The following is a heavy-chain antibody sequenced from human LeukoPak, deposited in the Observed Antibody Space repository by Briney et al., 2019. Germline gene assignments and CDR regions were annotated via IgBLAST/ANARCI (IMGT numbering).Heavy chain of an antibody. D-gene: IGHD6-13*01. CDR3: AREGSSSWYVDY. Sequence: PGGSLRLSCAASGFTFSDYYMSWIRQAPGKGLEWVSYSSGSSIYYADFVKGRFTISRDNAKNSLYLQMNSLRAEDTAVYHCAREGSSSWYVDYWGQGTLVTVSS. CDR1: GFTFSDYY. J-gene: IGHJ4*02. V-gene: IGHV3-11*01. CDR2: SSGSSI.